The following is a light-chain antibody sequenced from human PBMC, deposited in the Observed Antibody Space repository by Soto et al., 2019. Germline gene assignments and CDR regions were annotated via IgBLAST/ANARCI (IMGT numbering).Light chain of an antibody. CDR1: TSNIGSKF. Sequence: QSVVTQPPSASGTPGQMVTISCSGSTSNIGSKFVYWYQQNPGTAPKLLIYANDQRPSGVPDRFSGSKAGTSASLAISGLRSEDEADYYCVAWDGTLSAWVFGGGTKLTVL. CDR3: VAWDGTLSAWV. CDR2: AND. J-gene: IGLJ3*02. V-gene: IGLV1-47*01.